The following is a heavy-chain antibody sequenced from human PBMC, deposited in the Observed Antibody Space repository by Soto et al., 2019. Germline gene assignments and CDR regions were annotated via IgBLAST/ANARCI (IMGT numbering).Heavy chain of an antibody. V-gene: IGHV4-39*01. CDR2: IYYSGST. CDR1: GGYLISSSCY. Sequence: SETLSVTCTVSGGYLISSSCYWGWIRQPPGKGLEWIGSIYYSGSTYYNPSLKSRVTISVDTSKNQFSLKLSSVTAADTAVYYCARHGGDTAMAPFGYWGQGTLVTVSS. J-gene: IGHJ4*02. CDR3: ARHGGDTAMAPFGY. D-gene: IGHD5-18*01.